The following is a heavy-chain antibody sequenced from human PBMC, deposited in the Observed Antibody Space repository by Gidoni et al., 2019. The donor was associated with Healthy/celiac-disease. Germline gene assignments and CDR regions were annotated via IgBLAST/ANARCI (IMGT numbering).Heavy chain of an antibody. CDR2: IKSKTDGGTT. Sequence: EVQLVESGGGLVKPGGSLRLSCAASGFTFSNAWMGWVRQAPGKGLEWVGRIKSKTDGGTTDYAAPVKGRFTISRDDSKNTLYLQMNSLKTEDTAVYYCTTVDYKNYYGMDVWGQGTTVTVSS. D-gene: IGHD4-4*01. CDR1: GFTFSNAW. J-gene: IGHJ6*02. V-gene: IGHV3-15*01. CDR3: TTVDYKNYYGMDV.